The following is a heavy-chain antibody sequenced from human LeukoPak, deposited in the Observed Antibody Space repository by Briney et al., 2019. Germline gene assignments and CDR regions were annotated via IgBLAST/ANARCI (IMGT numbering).Heavy chain of an antibody. Sequence: SETLSLTCTVSGGSISSYYWSWIRQPPGKGLEWIGYIYYSGSTNYNPSLKSRVTISVDTSKNQFSLKLSSVTAADTAVYYCASRWAVMTSYFDYWGQGTLVTVSS. CDR2: IYYSGST. CDR3: ASRWAVMTSYFDY. CDR1: GGSISSYY. J-gene: IGHJ4*02. D-gene: IGHD2-21*02. V-gene: IGHV4-59*01.